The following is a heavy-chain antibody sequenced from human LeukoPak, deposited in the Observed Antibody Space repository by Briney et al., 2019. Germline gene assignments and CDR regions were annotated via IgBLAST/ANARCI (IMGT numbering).Heavy chain of an antibody. Sequence: SETLSLTCTISGGSVSDYYWSWIRQSPGKGLEWIGYIYYTGSTNYNPSLKSRVTISVDTSKNQFSLKLSSVTAADTAVYYCARRFLLSSFDYWGQGTLVTVSS. D-gene: IGHD3-16*01. CDR2: IYYTGST. CDR3: ARRFLLSSFDY. J-gene: IGHJ4*02. CDR1: GGSVSDYY. V-gene: IGHV4-59*02.